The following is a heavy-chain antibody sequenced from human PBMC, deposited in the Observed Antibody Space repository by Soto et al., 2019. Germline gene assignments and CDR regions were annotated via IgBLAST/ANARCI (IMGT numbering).Heavy chain of an antibody. J-gene: IGHJ6*02. CDR3: ARDTVRGYYYYGMDV. Sequence: EVQLVESGGGLVKPGGSLRLSCAASGFTFSSYSVNWVRQAPGKGLEWVSSISSSSSYIYYADSVKGRFTISRDNAKNSLYLQMNSLRAEDTAVYYCARDTVRGYYYYGMDVWGQGTTVTVSS. V-gene: IGHV3-21*01. D-gene: IGHD4-17*01. CDR2: ISSSSSYI. CDR1: GFTFSSYS.